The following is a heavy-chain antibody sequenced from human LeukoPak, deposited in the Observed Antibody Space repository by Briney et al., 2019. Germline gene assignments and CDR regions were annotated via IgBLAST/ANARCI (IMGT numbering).Heavy chain of an antibody. CDR1: GFTFTDYT. CDR2: VSSSSSFI. V-gene: IGHV3-21*06. Sequence: GGSLRLSCAASGFTFTDYTMNWVRQAPGKGLEWVSSVSSSSSFISYADSVRGRFTISRDNTKISLYLQMNSLRAEDTAMYYCARDFSAVGVSTSDYWGQGTLVTVSS. J-gene: IGHJ4*02. CDR3: ARDFSAVGVSTSDY. D-gene: IGHD3-16*01.